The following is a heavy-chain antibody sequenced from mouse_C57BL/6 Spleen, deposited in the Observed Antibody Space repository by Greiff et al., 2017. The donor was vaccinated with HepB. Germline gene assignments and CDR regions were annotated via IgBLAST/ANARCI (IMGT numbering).Heavy chain of an antibody. J-gene: IGHJ4*01. CDR3: ARPGPDYYAMDY. CDR1: GYTFTSYW. CDR2: IHPNSGST. Sequence: QVQLQQSGAELVKPGASVKLSCKASGYTFTSYWMHWVKQRPGQGLEWIGMIHPNSGSTNYNEKFKSKATLTVDKSSSTAYMQLSSLTSEDSAVYYCARPGPDYYAMDYWGQGTSVTVSS. V-gene: IGHV1-64*01.